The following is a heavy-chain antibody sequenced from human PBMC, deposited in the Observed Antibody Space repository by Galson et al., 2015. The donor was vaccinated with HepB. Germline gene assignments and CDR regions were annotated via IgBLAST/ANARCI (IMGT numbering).Heavy chain of an antibody. Sequence: SLGLACAASGFTFSSYSMNWGGQAPGKGLEWVSYISSSSSTIYYADSVKGRFTISRDNAKNSLYLQMNSLRAEDTAVYYCARGATTIDYWGQGTLVTVSS. CDR2: ISSSSSTI. J-gene: IGHJ4*02. V-gene: IGHV3-48*01. CDR3: ARGATTIDY. CDR1: GFTFSSYS. D-gene: IGHD5-12*01.